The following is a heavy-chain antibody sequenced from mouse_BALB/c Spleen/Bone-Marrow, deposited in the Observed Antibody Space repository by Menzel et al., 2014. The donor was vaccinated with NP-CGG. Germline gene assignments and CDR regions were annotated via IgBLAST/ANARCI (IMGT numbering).Heavy chain of an antibody. D-gene: IGHD4-1*01. V-gene: IGHV5-9-3*01. Sequence: EVQLVESGGGLVKPGGSLKLSCAASGSTFSDYAVSWVRQSPEKRLEWVATITSGGGSTYYPDSVKGRFTISRDNAKNTLYLQMSSLRSEDTAMYYCARQENWALDYWGQGTTLTVSS. CDR3: ARQENWALDY. CDR1: GSTFSDYA. J-gene: IGHJ2*01. CDR2: ITSGGGST.